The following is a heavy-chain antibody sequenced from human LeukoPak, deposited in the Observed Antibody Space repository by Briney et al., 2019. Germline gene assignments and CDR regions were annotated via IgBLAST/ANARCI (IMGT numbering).Heavy chain of an antibody. CDR1: GYSFTNYW. D-gene: IGHD6-6*01. CDR3: ARHQVGSSYFDY. J-gene: IGHJ4*02. Sequence: GESLRISCKGSGYSFTNYWISWVRQMPGKGLEWMGRIDPSDSYTNYSPSFQGHVTISADKSISTAYLQWSSLKASDTATFYCARHQVGSSYFDYWGQGTLVTVSS. CDR2: IDPSDSYT. V-gene: IGHV5-10-1*01.